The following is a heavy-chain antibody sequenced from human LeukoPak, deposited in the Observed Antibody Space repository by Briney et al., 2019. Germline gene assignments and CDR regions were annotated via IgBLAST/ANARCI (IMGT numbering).Heavy chain of an antibody. Sequence: GASVTVSCKASGYTFTSYFMHWVRQAPGQGLEWMGIINPSGGSTSYAQKFQGGVTMTRDMSTSTVYMELSSLRSEDTAVYYCARTAGRTFDYWGQGTLVTVSS. CDR1: GYTFTSYF. D-gene: IGHD6-6*01. J-gene: IGHJ4*02. CDR2: INPSGGST. CDR3: ARTAGRTFDY. V-gene: IGHV1-46*01.